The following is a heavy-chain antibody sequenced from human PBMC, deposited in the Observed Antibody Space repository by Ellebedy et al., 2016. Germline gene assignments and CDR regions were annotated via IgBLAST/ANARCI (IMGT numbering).Heavy chain of an antibody. J-gene: IGHJ4*02. CDR2: INSDGSST. V-gene: IGHV3-74*01. Sequence: GESLKISCAASRFTFSKYWMHWVRQGPGQGLEWVSRINSDGSSTTYADSVKGRFTISRDNGKNTLYLQMNSLRIEDTAVFYCARCRGAQCFFEYWGQGTLVTVSS. CDR1: RFTFSKYW. D-gene: IGHD2-15*01. CDR3: ARCRGAQCFFEY.